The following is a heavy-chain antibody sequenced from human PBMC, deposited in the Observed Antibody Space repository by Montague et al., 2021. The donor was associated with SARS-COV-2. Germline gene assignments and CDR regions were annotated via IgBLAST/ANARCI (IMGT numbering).Heavy chain of an antibody. D-gene: IGHD3-10*01. J-gene: IGHJ5*02. CDR1: GGSISSYY. Sequence: SETLSLTCTVSGGSISSYYWSWIRQPPGKGLEWIGYIYYSGSTNXNPSLKSRVTISVDTSKNQFSLKLSSVTAADTAVYYRAREVSRSYYNGWFDPWGQGTLVTVSS. CDR3: AREVSRSYYNGWFDP. V-gene: IGHV4-59*01. CDR2: IYYSGST.